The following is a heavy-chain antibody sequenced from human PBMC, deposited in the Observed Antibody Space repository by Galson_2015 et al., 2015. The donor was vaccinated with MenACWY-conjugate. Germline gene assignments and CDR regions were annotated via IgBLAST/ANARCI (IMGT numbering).Heavy chain of an antibody. V-gene: IGHV5-51*01. CDR3: ARSSYDILTGRRHNWFDP. D-gene: IGHD3-9*01. J-gene: IGHJ5*02. Sequence: YPGDSDTRYSPSFQGHVTISADKSISTAYLQWSSLKASDTAMYYCARSSYDILTGRRHNWFDPWGQGTLVTVSS. CDR2: YPGDSDT.